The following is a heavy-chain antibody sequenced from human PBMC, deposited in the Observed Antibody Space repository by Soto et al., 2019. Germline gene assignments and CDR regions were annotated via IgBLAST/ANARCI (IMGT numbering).Heavy chain of an antibody. CDR1: GFTFSSYA. V-gene: IGHV3-30-3*01. Sequence: QVQLVESGGGVVQPGRSLRLSCAASGFTFSSYAMHWVRQAPGKGLEWVAVISYDGGNEYYGDSVKGRFTISRDNSKNTLYLQMNSLRTEDTAVYYCASDAASSRKASAGYFDYWGQGTLVTVSS. J-gene: IGHJ4*02. D-gene: IGHD6-25*01. CDR3: ASDAASSRKASAGYFDY. CDR2: ISYDGGNE.